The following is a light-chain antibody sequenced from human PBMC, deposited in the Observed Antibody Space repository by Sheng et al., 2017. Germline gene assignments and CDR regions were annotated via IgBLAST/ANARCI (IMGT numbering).Light chain of an antibody. CDR2: GAS. CDR3: QQRSNWPPRYT. V-gene: IGKV3-11*01. J-gene: IGKJ2*01. Sequence: EIVLTQSPATLSLSPGERATLSCRASQSVRSYLAWYQQKPGQAPRLLIYGASNRAAGIPARFSGSGSGTDFTLTISSLEPEDFAVYYCQQRSNWPPRYTFGQGTKLEI. CDR1: QSVRSY.